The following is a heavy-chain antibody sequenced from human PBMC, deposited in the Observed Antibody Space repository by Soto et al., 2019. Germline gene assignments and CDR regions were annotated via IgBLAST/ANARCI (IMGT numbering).Heavy chain of an antibody. Sequence: QVQLQESGPGLVKPSETLSLSCTVSGGSISSYYWSWIRQPPGKGLEWIGYVSYRGSTNYNPSLKSRVTISVDTSKNQFSLQLSSVTAADTAVYYCAGGRIFTVTDYYYCYMDVWGKGTTVSVSS. CDR2: VSYRGST. CDR1: GGSISSYY. J-gene: IGHJ6*03. D-gene: IGHD4-4*01. V-gene: IGHV4-59*01. CDR3: AGGRIFTVTDYYYCYMDV.